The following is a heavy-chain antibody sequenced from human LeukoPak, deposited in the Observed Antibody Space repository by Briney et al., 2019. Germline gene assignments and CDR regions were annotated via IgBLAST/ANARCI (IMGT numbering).Heavy chain of an antibody. CDR2: IYSGGST. D-gene: IGHD3-3*01. CDR1: GFTVSSNY. Sequence: GGSLRLSCAASGFTVSSNYMSWVRQAPGKGLEWVSVIYSGGSTYYADSVKGRFTISRDNSKNTLYLQMNSLRAEDTAVYYCARDRMSDDFWSGYSSALNYWGQGTLVTVSS. V-gene: IGHV3-66*01. J-gene: IGHJ4*02. CDR3: ARDRMSDDFWSGYSSALNY.